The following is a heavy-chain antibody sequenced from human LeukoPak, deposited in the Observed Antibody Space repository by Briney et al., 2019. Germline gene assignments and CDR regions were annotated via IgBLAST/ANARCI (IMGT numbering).Heavy chain of an antibody. CDR2: ISGSGGST. CDR3: AKSVGATLFDY. Sequence: GGSLRLSCAASGFTFSSYSMNWVRQAPGKGLEWVSGISGSGGSTYYTDSVKGRFTISRDNSKNTLYLQMNSLRAEDTAVYYCAKSVGATLFDYWGQGTLVTVSS. J-gene: IGHJ4*02. V-gene: IGHV3-23*01. CDR1: GFTFSSYS. D-gene: IGHD1-26*01.